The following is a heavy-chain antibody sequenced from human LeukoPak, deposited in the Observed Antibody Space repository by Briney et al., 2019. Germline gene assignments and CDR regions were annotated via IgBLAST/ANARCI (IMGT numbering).Heavy chain of an antibody. CDR1: GFTFSTYA. J-gene: IGHJ6*02. Sequence: GGSLRLSCAASGFTFSTYAMNWVRQAPGKGLEWVSVISSSGGTTNYVDSVKGRFTISRDNSKNTLYLQMNSLRAEDTAVYYCARESSGWFYYYYGMDVWGQGTTVTVSS. D-gene: IGHD6-19*01. CDR3: ARESSGWFYYYYGMDV. V-gene: IGHV3-23*01. CDR2: ISSSGGTT.